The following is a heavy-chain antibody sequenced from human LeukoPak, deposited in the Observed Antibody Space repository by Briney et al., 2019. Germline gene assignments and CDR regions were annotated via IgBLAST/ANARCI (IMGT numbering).Heavy chain of an antibody. V-gene: IGHV4-4*02. D-gene: IGHD3-3*01. CDR1: GGSISSSNW. CDR2: IYHSGST. CDR3: ARVGGLGLEYFDY. J-gene: IGHJ4*02. Sequence: KPSETLSLTCAVSGGSISSSNWWCWVRQPPGKGLEWIGEIYHSGSTNYNPSLKSRVTISVDKSKNQFSLKLSSVTAADTAVYYCARVGGLGLEYFDYWGQGTLVTVSS.